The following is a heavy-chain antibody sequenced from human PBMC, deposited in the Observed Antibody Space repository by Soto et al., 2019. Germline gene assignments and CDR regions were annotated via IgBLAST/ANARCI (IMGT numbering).Heavy chain of an antibody. J-gene: IGHJ6*02. D-gene: IGHD2-2*01. CDR2: IIPIFDTA. Sequence: GASVKVSCKASGGTFSSYAISWVRQAPGQGLEWMGGIIPIFDTANYAQKFQGRVTITADESTSTAYMELSSLRSEDTAVYYCARDGVRGYCSSTSCYAYYYYGMDVWGQGTTVTVSS. CDR1: GGTFSSYA. CDR3: ARDGVRGYCSSTSCYAYYYYGMDV. V-gene: IGHV1-69*13.